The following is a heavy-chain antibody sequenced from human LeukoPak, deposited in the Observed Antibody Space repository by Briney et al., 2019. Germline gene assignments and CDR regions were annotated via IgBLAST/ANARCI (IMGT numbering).Heavy chain of an antibody. V-gene: IGHV3-30*02. J-gene: IGHJ4*02. CDR1: GYTFISYG. Sequence: GGSLRLSCAASGYTFISYGMHWVRQAPGKGLEWVAFIRYDGSNKYYADSVKGRFSISRDNSKNTLYLQMNSLRAEDTAVYYCAKEVAPYRGYYFDYWGQGTLVTVSS. CDR3: AKEVAPYRGYYFDY. CDR2: IRYDGSNK. D-gene: IGHD2-15*01.